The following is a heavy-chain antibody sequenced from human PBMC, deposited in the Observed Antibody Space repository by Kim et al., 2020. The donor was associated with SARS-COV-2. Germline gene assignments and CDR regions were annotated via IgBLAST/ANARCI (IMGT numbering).Heavy chain of an antibody. CDR3: ATNNYDSTYLQSGFDM. D-gene: IGHD3-22*01. Sequence: SVKVSCKASGGTFSTHFFSWVRQAPGRGLEWMGRFIPIFGTANYAQKFVGRVTITADESASTAFMELSSLTSEDTALYYCATNNYDSTYLQSGFDMWGQGTLVSVSS. J-gene: IGHJ3*02. V-gene: IGHV1-69*13. CDR2: FIPIFGTA. CDR1: GGTFSTHF.